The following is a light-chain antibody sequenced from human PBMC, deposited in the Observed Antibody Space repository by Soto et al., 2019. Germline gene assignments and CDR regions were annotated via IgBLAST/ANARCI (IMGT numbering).Light chain of an antibody. J-gene: IGKJ4*01. CDR2: GAS. V-gene: IGKV3-15*01. CDR3: QQYNNWPPLT. Sequence: EIVLTQSPATLSVSPGETATLSCRASQSVSSSLAWYQQKSGRAPSLLIYGASTRATGIPARFSGSGSGTEFPLTISSLQSEDFAVYYCQQYNNWPPLTFGGGTKVDIK. CDR1: QSVSSS.